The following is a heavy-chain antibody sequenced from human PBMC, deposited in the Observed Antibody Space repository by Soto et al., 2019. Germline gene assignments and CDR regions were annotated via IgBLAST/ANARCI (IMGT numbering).Heavy chain of an antibody. D-gene: IGHD3-10*01. CDR1: GYTFTSYP. CDR2: ITTGNSNT. V-gene: IGHV1-3*04. CDR3: ARGFGSWSY. J-gene: IGHJ4*02. Sequence: QVQLVQSGAEVKKPGASVKVSCKAAGYTFTSYPIHWVRQAPGQRLEWMGWITTGNSNTKYSQKFQGRVTITRDTSATTAYMEPSRLTSEDTAVYYCARGFGSWSYWGQGTLVTVSS.